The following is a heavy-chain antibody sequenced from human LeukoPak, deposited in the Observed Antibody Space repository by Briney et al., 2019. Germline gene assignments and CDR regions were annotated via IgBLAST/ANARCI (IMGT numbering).Heavy chain of an antibody. CDR3: AGEAVVVPGRCNWFDP. D-gene: IGHD2-2*01. J-gene: IGHJ5*02. CDR2: IIPILGIA. Sequence: ASVKVSCKASGGTFSSYAISWVRQAPGQGLEWMGRIIPILGIANYAQKFQGRVTITADKSTSTAYMELSSLRSEDTAVYYCAGEAVVVPGRCNWFDPWGQGTLVTVSS. CDR1: GGTFSSYA. V-gene: IGHV1-69*04.